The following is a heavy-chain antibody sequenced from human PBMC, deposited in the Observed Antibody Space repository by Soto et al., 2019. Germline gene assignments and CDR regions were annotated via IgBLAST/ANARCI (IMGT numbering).Heavy chain of an antibody. Sequence: SVKVSCKASGGTFSSYAISWVRQAPGQGLEWMGGIIPIFGTANYAQKFQGRVTITADKSTIKAYMELSSLISEDTAVYYCAGAGGKVVTNVWGQGTLVPVSP. CDR1: GGTFSSYA. CDR3: AGAGGKVVTNV. CDR2: IIPIFGTA. V-gene: IGHV1-69*06. J-gene: IGHJ4*02. D-gene: IGHD2-21*02.